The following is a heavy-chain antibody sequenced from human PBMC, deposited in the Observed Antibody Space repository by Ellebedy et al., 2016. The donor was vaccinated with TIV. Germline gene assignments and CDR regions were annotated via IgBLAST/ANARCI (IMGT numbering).Heavy chain of an antibody. V-gene: IGHV3-23*01. CDR3: AKLDSSGYYYGRFDY. Sequence: GGSLRLSCAASGFTFRNFAMTWVRQAPGRGLEWVSSISSSGVSTDYADSVRGRVTFSRDNSKNTLYLQMNSLRADDTALYYCAKLDSSGYYYGRFDYWGQGTLVTVSS. D-gene: IGHD3-22*01. J-gene: IGHJ4*02. CDR2: ISSSGVST. CDR1: GFTFRNFA.